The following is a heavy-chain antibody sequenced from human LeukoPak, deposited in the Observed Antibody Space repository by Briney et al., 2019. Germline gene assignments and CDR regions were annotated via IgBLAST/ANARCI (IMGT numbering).Heavy chain of an antibody. J-gene: IGHJ4*02. Sequence: ASVKVSCKASGGTFSRSAISWVRQAPGQGLEWMGGIIAVFGSPNYAQKFQGRVTITADESTSTAYVELSSLRSEDTAVYYCARDNDSRDPPHFDYWGQGTLVTVSS. CDR3: ARDNDSRDPPHFDY. CDR2: IIAVFGSP. D-gene: IGHD3-16*01. CDR1: GGTFSRSA. V-gene: IGHV1-69*13.